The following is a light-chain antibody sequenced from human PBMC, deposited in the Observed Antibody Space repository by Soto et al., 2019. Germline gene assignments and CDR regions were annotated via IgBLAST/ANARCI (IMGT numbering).Light chain of an antibody. Sequence: QSVLTKPADVSGSPGQSITISCTESRSDVGSYDLVSWYQQHPGKAPKLMLYEVTKRPSGVSNRFSGSKSGYTASLTISGLQAEDEADYYCSSYAGSTTFVVFGGGTKVTVL. J-gene: IGLJ2*01. CDR2: EVT. V-gene: IGLV2-23*02. CDR3: SSYAGSTTFVV. CDR1: RSDVGSYDL.